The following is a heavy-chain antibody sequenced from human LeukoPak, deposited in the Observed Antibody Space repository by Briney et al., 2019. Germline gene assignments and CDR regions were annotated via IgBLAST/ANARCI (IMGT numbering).Heavy chain of an antibody. CDR2: ITGSAVST. J-gene: IGHJ4*02. D-gene: IGHD2-21*01. Sequence: GGSLRLSCAASELTFITYGMTWVRQAPGKGLEWVPAITGSAVSTFYADSVKGRFTISRDNSKNTLYLQMNSLGAEDTAVYYCASPGVFLDYWGQGTLVTVSS. CDR1: ELTFITYG. V-gene: IGHV3-23*01. CDR3: ASPGVFLDY.